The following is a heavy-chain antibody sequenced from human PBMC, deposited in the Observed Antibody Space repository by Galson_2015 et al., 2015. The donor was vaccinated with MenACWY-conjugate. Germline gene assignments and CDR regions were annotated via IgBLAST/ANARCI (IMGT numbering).Heavy chain of an antibody. D-gene: IGHD2-15*01. CDR3: ARSGGGYCSGGSCYYDY. CDR1: GYTFTSSA. V-gene: IGHV7-4-1*02. Sequence: SVKASCKASGYTFTSSAMNWVRQAPGQGLEWMGWINTDTGNPTYAQGFTGRFVFSLDTSVSTAYLQISSLKAEDTAVYYCARSGGGYCSGGSCYYDYWGQGTLVTVSS. J-gene: IGHJ4*02. CDR2: INTDTGNP.